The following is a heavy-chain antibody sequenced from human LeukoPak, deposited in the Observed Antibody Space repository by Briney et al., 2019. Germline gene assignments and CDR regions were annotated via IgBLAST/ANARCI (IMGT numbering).Heavy chain of an antibody. J-gene: IGHJ4*02. Sequence: SETLSLTCAVSGVSISSGGYSWSWIRQPPGKGLEWIGYIYHSGSTYYNPSLKSRVTISVDRSKNQFSLKLSSVTAADTAVYYCARVRLGIKGPTFDYWGQGTLVTVSS. CDR2: IYHSGST. CDR1: GVSISSGGYS. V-gene: IGHV4-30-2*01. CDR3: ARVRLGIKGPTFDY. D-gene: IGHD3-16*01.